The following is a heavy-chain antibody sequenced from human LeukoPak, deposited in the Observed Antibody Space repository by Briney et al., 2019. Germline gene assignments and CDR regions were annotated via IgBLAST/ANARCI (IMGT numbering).Heavy chain of an antibody. CDR3: ARGYSSGWYEDDYFDY. J-gene: IGHJ4*02. CDR2: ISSSSSYI. V-gene: IGHV3-21*01. Sequence: GGSLRLSCAASGFTFSRYSMNWVRQAPGKGLEWVSSISSSSSYIYYADSVKGRFTISRDNAKNSLYLQMNSLRAEDTAVYYCARGYSSGWYEDDYFDYWGQGTLVTVSS. D-gene: IGHD6-19*01. CDR1: GFTFSRYS.